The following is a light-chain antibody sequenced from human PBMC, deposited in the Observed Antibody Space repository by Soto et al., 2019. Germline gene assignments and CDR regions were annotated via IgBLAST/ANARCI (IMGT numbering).Light chain of an antibody. J-gene: IGKJ1*01. CDR1: QRITSSF. Sequence: DIVLTQSPGTLSLSPGETATLSCSASQRITSSFLTWYQQRPGQAPRLLIYGASNRATGIPDRFSGGGSGTDFTLTISRLEPEDFAVFYCQHHGSSLTWTFGQGTKVDIK. CDR3: QHHGSSLTWT. V-gene: IGKV3-20*01. CDR2: GAS.